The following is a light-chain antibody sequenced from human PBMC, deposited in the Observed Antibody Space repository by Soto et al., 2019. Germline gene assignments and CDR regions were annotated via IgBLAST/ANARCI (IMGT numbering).Light chain of an antibody. CDR2: SHN. CDR1: SSNIGSNT. CDR3: ATWDDSLDGDV. J-gene: IGLJ1*01. Sequence: QSVLTQPPSASGTPGQRVTISCSGSSSNIGSNTVNWYQQLPGTAPKLLIYSHNQRPSGVPDRFSVSKSGTSASLAISGLQSEDEADYYCATWDDSLDGDVFGTGTKQTVL. V-gene: IGLV1-44*01.